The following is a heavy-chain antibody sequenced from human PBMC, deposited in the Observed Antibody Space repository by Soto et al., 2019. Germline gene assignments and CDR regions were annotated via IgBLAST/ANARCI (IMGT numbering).Heavy chain of an antibody. CDR1: GLTVSNNY. J-gene: IGHJ3*01. CDR2: IYSGGDT. Sequence: ELQLVESGGGLVQPGGSVRLSCAVSGLTVSNNYMSWVRQAPGKGLEWVSHIYSGGDTFYSNSVRGRFTISRDSSKNTLYLQMGHPGGQDTACFYLSKGPGGSVAPRVRGQGAMVTVSS. D-gene: IGHD3-10*01. V-gene: IGHV3-66*01. CDR3: SKGPGGSVAPRV.